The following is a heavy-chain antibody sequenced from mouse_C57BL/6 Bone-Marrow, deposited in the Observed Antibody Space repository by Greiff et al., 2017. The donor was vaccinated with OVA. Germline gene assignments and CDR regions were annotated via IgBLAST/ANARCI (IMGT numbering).Heavy chain of an antibody. CDR3: ARGRLWSGFFDY. CDR1: GYSITSGYY. J-gene: IGHJ2*01. Sequence: VQLKESGPGLVKPSQSLSLTCSVTGYSITSGYYWNWIRQFPGNKLEWMGYISYDGSNNYNPSLKNRISITRDTSKNQFFLKLNSVTTEDTATYYCARGRLWSGFFDYWGQGTTLTVSS. D-gene: IGHD1-1*02. CDR2: ISYDGSN. V-gene: IGHV3-6*01.